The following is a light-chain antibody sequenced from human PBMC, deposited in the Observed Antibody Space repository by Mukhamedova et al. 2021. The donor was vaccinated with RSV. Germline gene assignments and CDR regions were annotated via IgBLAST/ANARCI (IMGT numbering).Light chain of an antibody. CDR2: GAS. J-gene: IGKJ1*01. CDR3: HQYGSSPWT. CDR1: SSY. Sequence: SSYLAWYQQKPVQAPRLLIYGASSRATGIPDRFSGSGSGTDFTLTISRLEPEDFAVYYCHQYGSSPWTFGQGTKVEIK. V-gene: IGKV3-20*01.